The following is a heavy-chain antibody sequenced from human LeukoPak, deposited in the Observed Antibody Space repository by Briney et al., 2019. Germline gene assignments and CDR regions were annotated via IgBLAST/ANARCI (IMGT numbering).Heavy chain of an antibody. CDR2: IIPIFGTA. J-gene: IGHJ6*02. V-gene: IGHV1-69*13. D-gene: IGHD2-15*01. Sequence: SVKVSCKASGGTFSSYAISWVRQAPGQGLEWMGGIIPIFGTANYAQKFQGRVTITADESTSTAYLEMSSLRSEDTAVYYCASLGRWKLDPNSNYYYGMDVWGQGTTATVSS. CDR3: ASLGRWKLDPNSNYYYGMDV. CDR1: GGTFSSYA.